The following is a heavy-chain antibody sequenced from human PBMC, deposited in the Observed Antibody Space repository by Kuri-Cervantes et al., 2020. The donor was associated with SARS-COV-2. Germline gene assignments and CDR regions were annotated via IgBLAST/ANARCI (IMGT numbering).Heavy chain of an antibody. CDR1: GFTFSSYW. J-gene: IGHJ6*02. Sequence: ETLSLTCAASGFTFSSYWMHWVRQAPGKGLEWVSAISGSGGSTYYADSVKGRFTISRDNSKNTLYLQMNSLRAEDTAVYYCAKDSSSWPKGPRVGYYGMDVWGQGTTVTVSS. D-gene: IGHD6-13*01. CDR3: AKDSSSWPKGPRVGYYGMDV. V-gene: IGHV3-23*01. CDR2: ISGSGGST.